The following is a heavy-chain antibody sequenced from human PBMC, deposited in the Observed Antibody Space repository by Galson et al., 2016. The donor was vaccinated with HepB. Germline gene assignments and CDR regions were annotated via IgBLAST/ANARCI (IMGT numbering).Heavy chain of an antibody. CDR1: GFTFNTYA. J-gene: IGHJ4*02. Sequence: SLRLSCAASGFTFNTYAMSWVRQAPGKGRGWVSNLRASGGSTYYSDSVKGRFTISRDNSKNTLYLQMNSLRDEDTAVYYCAKGRTGTTGPVEYWGQGTLVTVSS. CDR3: AKGRTGTTGPVEY. V-gene: IGHV3-23*01. D-gene: IGHD1-1*01. CDR2: LRASGGST.